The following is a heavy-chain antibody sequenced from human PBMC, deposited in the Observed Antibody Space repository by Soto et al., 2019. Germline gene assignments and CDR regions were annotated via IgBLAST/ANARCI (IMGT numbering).Heavy chain of an antibody. CDR1: GGTFSSYA. CDR3: ARDDELSGAVHYYYGGMDV. CDR2: IIPIFGTA. Sequence: QVQLVQSGAEVKKPGSSVKVSCKASGGTFSSYAISWVRQAPGQGLEWMGGIIPIFGTANYAKKFQGRVTITADESTSTAYMELSSLRSEDTAVYYCARDDELSGAVHYYYGGMDVWGQGTTVTVSS. J-gene: IGHJ6*02. V-gene: IGHV1-69*01. D-gene: IGHD3-16*02.